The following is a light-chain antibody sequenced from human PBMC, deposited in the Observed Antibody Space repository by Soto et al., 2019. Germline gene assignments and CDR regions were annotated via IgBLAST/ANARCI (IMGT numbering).Light chain of an antibody. CDR1: QAISNY. J-gene: IGKJ2*01. CDR2: AAS. V-gene: IGKV1-39*01. Sequence: DIQMTQSPSSLSASVGDRVTITCRSSQAISNYVSWYQQEPRKAPRLLIYAASSLQSGVPSRFSASVSGTDFTLTISGLQPEDFGTYFCQQTYTYPNSFGQGTKWIS. CDR3: QQTYTYPNS.